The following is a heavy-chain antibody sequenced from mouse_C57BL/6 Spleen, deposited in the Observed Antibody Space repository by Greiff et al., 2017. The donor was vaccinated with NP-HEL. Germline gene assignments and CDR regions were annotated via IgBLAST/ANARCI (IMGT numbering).Heavy chain of an antibody. Sequence: VKLMESGAELVKPGASVKLSCKASGYTFTSYWMHWVKQRPGQGLEWIGMIHPNSGSTNYNEKFKSKATLTVDKSSSTAYMQLSSLTSEDSAVYYCARGHYGSRYFDVWGTGTTVTVSS. J-gene: IGHJ1*03. CDR1: GYTFTSYW. CDR2: IHPNSGST. V-gene: IGHV1-64*01. D-gene: IGHD1-1*01. CDR3: ARGHYGSRYFDV.